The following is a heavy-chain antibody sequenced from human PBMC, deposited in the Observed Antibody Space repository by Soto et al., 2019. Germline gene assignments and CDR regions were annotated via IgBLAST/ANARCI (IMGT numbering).Heavy chain of an antibody. J-gene: IGHJ4*02. Sequence: GGSLRLSCAASGFTFSDYYMSWIRQAPGKVLGWVSYISSSGSPIYYADSVKGRLTISRDNAKNSLYLQMNSLRAEATAVYYCARVGSSSYWDFDYWGQGTLVTVSS. CDR3: ARVGSSSYWDFDY. CDR1: GFTFSDYY. CDR2: ISSSGSPI. V-gene: IGHV3-11*01. D-gene: IGHD6-13*01.